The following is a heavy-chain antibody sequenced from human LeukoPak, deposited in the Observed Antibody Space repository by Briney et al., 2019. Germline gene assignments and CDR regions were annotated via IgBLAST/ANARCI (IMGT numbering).Heavy chain of an antibody. CDR1: GFTFSYFW. J-gene: IGHJ5*02. V-gene: IGHV3-74*01. CDR3: ARIGDYPWGGGYNWFDP. D-gene: IGHD7-27*01. Sequence: PGGSLRLSCAASGFTFSYFWMHWFRQTPGKGLVWVSCTNTDGSYSSYADSVKGRFTISRDNSKNTLYLQMNSLRAEDTAVYYCARIGDYPWGGGYNWFDPWGQGTLVTVSS. CDR2: TNTDGSYS.